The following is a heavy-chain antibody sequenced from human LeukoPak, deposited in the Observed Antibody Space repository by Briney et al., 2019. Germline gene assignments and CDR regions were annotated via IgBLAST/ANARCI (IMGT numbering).Heavy chain of an antibody. CDR2: IYHSGST. J-gene: IGHJ4*02. CDR3: ARGAAAAGTSETVYFDY. Sequence: PSETLSLTCTVSGGSISSGGYYWSWIRQPPGKGLEWIGYIYHSGSTYYNPSLKSRVTISVDTSKNQFSLKLSSVTAADTAVYYCARGAAAAGTSETVYFDYWGQGTLVTVSS. D-gene: IGHD6-13*01. V-gene: IGHV4-30-2*01. CDR1: GGSISSGGYY.